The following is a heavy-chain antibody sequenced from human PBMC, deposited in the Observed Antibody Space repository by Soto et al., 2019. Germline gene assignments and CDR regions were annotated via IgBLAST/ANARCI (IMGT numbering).Heavy chain of an antibody. CDR1: GFTFSSYS. CDR3: ARDPLGGNWFDP. V-gene: IGHV3-48*01. D-gene: IGHD3-16*01. J-gene: IGHJ5*02. CDR2: ISSRSSTI. Sequence: EVQLVESGGGLVQPGGSLRLSCAASGFTFSSYSMNWVRQAPGKGLQWVSYISSRSSTIYYTDSVKGRFTIYRDNANNPLYVQMNSLRVEDTAVYYCARDPLGGNWFDPWGQGTLVTVSS.